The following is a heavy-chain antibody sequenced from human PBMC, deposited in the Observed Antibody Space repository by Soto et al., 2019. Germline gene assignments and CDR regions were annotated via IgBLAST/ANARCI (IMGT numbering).Heavy chain of an antibody. D-gene: IGHD2-2*01. CDR3: ARRGEYCSSTSCSYFYYGMDV. CDR1: GGTFSGYA. J-gene: IGHJ6*02. Sequence: SVKVSCKASGGTFSGYAISWVRQAPGQGLEWMGGIIPIFGTANYAQKFQGRVTITADESTSTAYMELSSLRSEDTAVYYCARRGEYCSSTSCSYFYYGMDVWGQGTTVTVSS. CDR2: IIPIFGTA. V-gene: IGHV1-69*13.